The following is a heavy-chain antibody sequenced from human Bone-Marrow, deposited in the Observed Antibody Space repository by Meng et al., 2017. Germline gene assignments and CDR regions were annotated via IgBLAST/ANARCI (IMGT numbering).Heavy chain of an antibody. V-gene: IGHV1-2*06. CDR1: GNNVHDYY. CDR3: ARDEDISAAGKLFGDY. D-gene: IGHD6-25*01. J-gene: IGHJ4*02. Sequence: LGQAGAVVTKLWASVKVSCKPSGNNVHDYYKHWVRRAPGQGLEWMGRINPKSGDTHYAQKFQARVTMTGDTSISTAYMELSGLRSDDTAMYYCARDEDISAAGKLFGDYWGQGTLVTVSS. CDR2: INPKSGDT.